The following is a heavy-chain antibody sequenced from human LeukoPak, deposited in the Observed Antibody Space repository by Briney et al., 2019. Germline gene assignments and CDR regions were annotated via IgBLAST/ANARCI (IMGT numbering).Heavy chain of an antibody. CDR3: ARHGQQLALQGFDY. D-gene: IGHD6-13*01. CDR2: ISSSGSTI. Sequence: PGGSLRLSCAASGFTFSDYYMSWIRQAPGKGLEWVSYISSSGSTIYYADSVEGRFTISRDNSKNTLYLQMNSLKASDTAMYYCARHGQQLALQGFDYWGQGTLVTVSS. V-gene: IGHV3-11*01. CDR1: GFTFSDYY. J-gene: IGHJ4*02.